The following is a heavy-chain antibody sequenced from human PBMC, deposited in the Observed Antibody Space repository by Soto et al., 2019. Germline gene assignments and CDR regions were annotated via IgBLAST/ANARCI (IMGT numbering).Heavy chain of an antibody. CDR3: ASYYYDSSGYYYVPGVY. J-gene: IGHJ4*02. V-gene: IGHV4-39*01. CDR2: ISYSGST. Sequence: QLQLQESGPGLVKPSETLSLTCAVSGGSISSSSYYWGWIRQPPGKGLEWIGSISYSGSTYYNPSLKSRVPISVNTSKNQFSVKLSSVTAADTAVYYCASYYYDSSGYYYVPGVYWGQGTLVTVSS. D-gene: IGHD3-22*01. CDR1: GGSISSSSYY.